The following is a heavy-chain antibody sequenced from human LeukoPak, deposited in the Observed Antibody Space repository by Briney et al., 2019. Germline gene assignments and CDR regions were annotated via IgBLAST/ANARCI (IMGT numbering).Heavy chain of an antibody. Sequence: PSETLSLXCTVSGGSISSYYWSWIRQPAGKGLEWIGRIYTSGSTNYNPSLKSRVTMSVDTSKNQFSLKLSSVTAADTAVYYCARSYYDYIWGNYHYTWFDFWGQGTLVTVSS. D-gene: IGHD3-16*02. V-gene: IGHV4-4*07. CDR2: IYTSGST. CDR3: ARSYYDYIWGNYHYTWFDF. J-gene: IGHJ4*02. CDR1: GGSISSYY.